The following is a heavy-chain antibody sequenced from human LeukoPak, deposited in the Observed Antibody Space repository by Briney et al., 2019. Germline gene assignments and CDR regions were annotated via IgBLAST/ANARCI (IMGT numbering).Heavy chain of an antibody. CDR1: GYPFTSYA. CDR3: ARDQLRYYGSGSYYSDMDV. Sequence: ASVTVSCRASGYPFTSYAVSWVRQAPGQGLEWMGWISGYNGVTNYAQKFQGRVTMTTDTSTSTGYTELRSLRSDDTAVYYCARDQLRYYGSGSYYSDMDVWGQGTTVTVSS. CDR2: ISGYNGVT. V-gene: IGHV1-18*01. D-gene: IGHD3-10*01. J-gene: IGHJ6*02.